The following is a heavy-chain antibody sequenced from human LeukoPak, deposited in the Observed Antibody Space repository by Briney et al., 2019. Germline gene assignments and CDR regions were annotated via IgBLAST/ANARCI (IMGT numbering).Heavy chain of an antibody. D-gene: IGHD5-18*01. Sequence: SETLSLTCTVPGGSISSSSYYWGWIRQPPGKGLEWIGSISFSGSTYYNPSLKSRVTISVDTSKNQFSLKVTSVTAADTAVYYCARHLGGYNYGPKFYYFDYWGQGTLVTVSS. V-gene: IGHV4-39*01. CDR2: ISFSGST. CDR3: ARHLGGYNYGPKFYYFDY. CDR1: GGSISSSSYY. J-gene: IGHJ4*02.